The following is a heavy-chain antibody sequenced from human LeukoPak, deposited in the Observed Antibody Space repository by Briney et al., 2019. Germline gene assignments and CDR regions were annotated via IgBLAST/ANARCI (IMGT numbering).Heavy chain of an antibody. V-gene: IGHV3-23*01. CDR3: AKDHYRSGYGIFDF. CDR1: GFTFSIFA. J-gene: IGHJ4*02. D-gene: IGHD5-18*01. Sequence: GGSLRLSCAASGFTFSIFAMNWVRQAPGRGLEWVSPISGSGGGTYYTDSVTGRFTISRESSKCKLHLHMHMQRAEDTDVYYGAKDHYRSGYGIFDFRGQGTLVTVSS. CDR2: ISGSGGGT.